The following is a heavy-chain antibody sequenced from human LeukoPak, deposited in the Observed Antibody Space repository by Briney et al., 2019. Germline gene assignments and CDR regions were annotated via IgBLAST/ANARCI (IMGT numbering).Heavy chain of an antibody. J-gene: IGHJ4*02. CDR3: ARGKGYSSSSDY. V-gene: IGHV3-30*04. D-gene: IGHD6-6*01. Sequence: GGSLRLSCAASGFTFSNYAIHWVRQAPGKGLEWVAVISYDGSNKYYADSVKGRFTISRDNSKNTLYLQMNSLRAEDTAVYYCARGKGYSSSSDYWGQGTLVTVSS. CDR2: ISYDGSNK. CDR1: GFTFSNYA.